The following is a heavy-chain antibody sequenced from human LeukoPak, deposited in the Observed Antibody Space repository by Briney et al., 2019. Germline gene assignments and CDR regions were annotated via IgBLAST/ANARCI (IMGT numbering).Heavy chain of an antibody. CDR3: ARDSYYYGSGIDY. CDR2: INHSGST. Sequence: SETLSLTCAAYGGAFSGYYWSWIRQPPGKGMNWIGEINHSGSTNYNPSLKSRVTISVDTSQNQFSLNLNSVTAADTAVYYCARDSYYYGSGIDYWGQGTLVTVSS. J-gene: IGHJ4*02. D-gene: IGHD3-10*01. CDR1: GGAFSGYY. V-gene: IGHV4-34*01.